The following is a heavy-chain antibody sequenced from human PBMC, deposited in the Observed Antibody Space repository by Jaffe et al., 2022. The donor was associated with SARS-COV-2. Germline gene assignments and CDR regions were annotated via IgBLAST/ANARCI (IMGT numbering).Heavy chain of an antibody. CDR3: TRQSPDYGDHLFDF. J-gene: IGHJ4*02. Sequence: EVQLVESGGGLVQPGGSLKLSCAASGFTFSSSAMHWVRQASGKGLEWIGRIRSKPNNFATTYAASVEGRFAISRDDSKNTAYLQMNSLKTEDTAVYYCTRQSPDYGDHLFDFWGQGTLVTVSS. CDR1: GFTFSSSA. D-gene: IGHD4-17*01. V-gene: IGHV3-73*01. CDR2: IRSKPNNFAT.